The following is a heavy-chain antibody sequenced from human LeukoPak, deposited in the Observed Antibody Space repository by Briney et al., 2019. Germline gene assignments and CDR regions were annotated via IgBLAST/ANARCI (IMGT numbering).Heavy chain of an antibody. D-gene: IGHD5-18*01. Sequence: SETLSLTCTVSGGSISSNSYYWGWIRQPPGKGLEWIGSIYYSGSTHYNPSLKSRVAISVDTSKKQFSLKLNSVTAADTAVYYCARATPYSYGYNYWGQGTLVTVSS. J-gene: IGHJ4*02. CDR3: ARATPYSYGYNY. CDR2: IYYSGST. V-gene: IGHV4-39*02. CDR1: GGSISSNSYY.